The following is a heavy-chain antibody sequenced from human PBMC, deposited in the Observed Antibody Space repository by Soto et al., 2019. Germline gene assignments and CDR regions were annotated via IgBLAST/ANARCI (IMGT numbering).Heavy chain of an antibody. J-gene: IGHJ5*02. V-gene: IGHV4-59*01. CDR3: ARGYCSGGSCYTNWFDP. Sequence: SETLSLTCTVSGGSISSYYWSWIRQPPGKGLEWIGYIYYSGSTNYNPSLKSRVTISVDTSKNQFSLKLSSVTAADTAVYYCARGYCSGGSCYTNWFDPWGQGTLVTVSS. D-gene: IGHD2-15*01. CDR1: GGSISSYY. CDR2: IYYSGST.